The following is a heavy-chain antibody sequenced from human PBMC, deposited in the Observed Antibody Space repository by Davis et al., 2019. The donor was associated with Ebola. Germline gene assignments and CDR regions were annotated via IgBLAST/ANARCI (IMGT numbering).Heavy chain of an antibody. CDR1: GYSFTSYW. J-gene: IGHJ3*02. CDR3: ARIGRVYDFWSRGAFDI. Sequence: KVSCKGSGYSFTSYWISWVRQMPGKGLEWMGRIDPSDSYTNYSPSFQGHVTISADKSISTAYLQWSSLKASDTAMYYCARIGRVYDFWSRGAFDIWGQGTMVTVSS. V-gene: IGHV5-10-1*01. CDR2: IDPSDSYT. D-gene: IGHD3-3*01.